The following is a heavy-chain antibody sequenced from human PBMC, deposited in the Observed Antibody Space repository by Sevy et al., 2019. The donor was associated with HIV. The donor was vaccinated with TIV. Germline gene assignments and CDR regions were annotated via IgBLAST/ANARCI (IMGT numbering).Heavy chain of an antibody. CDR3: ARAFYDSSGYGAPNPFDY. J-gene: IGHJ4*02. D-gene: IGHD3-22*01. Sequence: ASVKVSCKASGYTFTSYYMHWVRQAPGQGLEWMGIINPSGGSTSYAQKFQGRVTMTRDTSTSTVYMELSSLRSEETAVYYCARAFYDSSGYGAPNPFDYWGQGTLVTVSS. CDR2: INPSGGST. CDR1: GYTFTSYY. V-gene: IGHV1-46*03.